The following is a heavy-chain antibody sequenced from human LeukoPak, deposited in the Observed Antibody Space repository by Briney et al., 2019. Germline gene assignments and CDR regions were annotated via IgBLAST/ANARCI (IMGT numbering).Heavy chain of an antibody. Sequence: SETLSLTCAVYGGSFSGYYWGWIPQPPVKGGGGIGRIYYSVSTNYNPSLKSRVTMSVDTSKNQFSLKLSSVTAADTAVYYCARHQSGALGYCSGGSCSVFDYWGQGTLVTVSS. CDR3: ARHQSGALGYCSGGSCSVFDY. CDR1: GGSFSGYY. CDR2: IYYSVST. D-gene: IGHD2-15*01. J-gene: IGHJ4*02. V-gene: IGHV4-34*01.